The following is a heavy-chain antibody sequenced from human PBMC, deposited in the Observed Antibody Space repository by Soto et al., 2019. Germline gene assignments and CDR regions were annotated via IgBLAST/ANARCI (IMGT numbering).Heavy chain of an antibody. CDR3: VRGNYGQASHFDF. Sequence: QVLLVESGGGVVQPGRSLRLSCVASDFAFNTFGMHWVRQAPGKGLEWVAVIWYDESNKYYADSVKGRFTISRDNSKKMLFLQMNSLRAEDTAIYYCVRGNYGQASHFDFWGQGTLVTVSS. D-gene: IGHD1-7*01. J-gene: IGHJ4*02. V-gene: IGHV3-33*01. CDR1: DFAFNTFG. CDR2: IWYDESNK.